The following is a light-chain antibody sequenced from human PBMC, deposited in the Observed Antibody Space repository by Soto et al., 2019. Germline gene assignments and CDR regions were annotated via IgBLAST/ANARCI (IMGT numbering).Light chain of an antibody. V-gene: IGKV3-20*01. CDR1: QSVNSNY. J-gene: IGKJ1*01. Sequence: EIVLTQSPGTLSLSPWERATLSCRASQSVNSNYLTWYQHNPGQAPRLLIYGASSRATGIPDRFRGSGSGTDFTLTISRLEPEDFAVYYCQQYGSSPLWTFGQGTKVDI. CDR3: QQYGSSPLWT. CDR2: GAS.